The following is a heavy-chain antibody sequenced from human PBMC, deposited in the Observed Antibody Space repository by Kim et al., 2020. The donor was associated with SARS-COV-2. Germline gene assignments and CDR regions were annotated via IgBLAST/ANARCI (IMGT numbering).Heavy chain of an antibody. D-gene: IGHD1-1*01. Sequence: SETLSLTCAVYGGSFSGYYWSWIRQPPGKGLEWIGEINHSGSTNYNPSLKSRVTISVDTSKNQFSLKLSSVTAADTAVYYCARGKVRAIGHWFDPWGQGTLVTVSS. CDR2: INHSGST. CDR3: ARGKVRAIGHWFDP. CDR1: GGSFSGYY. J-gene: IGHJ5*02. V-gene: IGHV4-34*01.